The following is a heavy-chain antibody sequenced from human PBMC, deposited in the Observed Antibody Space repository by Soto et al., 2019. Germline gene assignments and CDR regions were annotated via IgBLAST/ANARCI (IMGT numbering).Heavy chain of an antibody. CDR2: VHYSGST. CDR3: ARQHYYDSSGYYTWN. J-gene: IGHJ4*02. Sequence: SETLSLTCSVSGGSIRSNIYYWGWMRQPPGKGLEWIATVHYSGSTYYTPSLKNRVTISADTSNNQFSLRLNSVTAADTAVYYCARQHYYDSSGYYTWNWGQGTLVNVSS. CDR1: GGSIRSNIYY. V-gene: IGHV4-39*01. D-gene: IGHD3-22*01.